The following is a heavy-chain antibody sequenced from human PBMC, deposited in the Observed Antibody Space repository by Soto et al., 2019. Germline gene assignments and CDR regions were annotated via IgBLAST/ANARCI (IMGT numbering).Heavy chain of an antibody. V-gene: IGHV3-23*01. D-gene: IGHD3-22*01. Sequence: VGSLRLSCAASGFTFSSYAMSWVRQAPGKGLEWVSAISGSGGSTYYADSVKGRFTISRDNSKNTLYLQMNSLTAEDTAVYYCAKAGVGYYDSSGYLDYWGQGTLVTVSS. CDR2: ISGSGGST. J-gene: IGHJ4*02. CDR3: AKAGVGYYDSSGYLDY. CDR1: GFTFSSYA.